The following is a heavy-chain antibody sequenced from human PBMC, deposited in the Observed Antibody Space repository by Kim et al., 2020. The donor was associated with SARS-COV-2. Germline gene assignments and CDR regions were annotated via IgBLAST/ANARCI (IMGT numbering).Heavy chain of an antibody. V-gene: IGHV4-4*02. CDR1: GGSISSSNW. J-gene: IGHJ5*02. CDR2: IYHSGST. Sequence: SETLSLTCAVSGGSISSSNWWSWVRQPPGKGLEWIGEIYHSGSTNYNPSLKSRVTISVDKSKNQFSLKLSSVTAADTAVYYCARARRYIVVVPAAPQVWFDPWGQGTLVTVSS. D-gene: IGHD2-2*01. CDR3: ARARRYIVVVPAAPQVWFDP.